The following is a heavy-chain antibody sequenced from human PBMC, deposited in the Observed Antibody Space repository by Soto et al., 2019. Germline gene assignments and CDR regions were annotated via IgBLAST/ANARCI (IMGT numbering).Heavy chain of an antibody. V-gene: IGHV3-23*01. CDR3: ARDAVYGDCLWLPDS. CDR1: GFTFSYYA. D-gene: IGHD4-17*01. J-gene: IGHJ5*01. Sequence: GGSLRLSCAASGFTFSYYAMMWVRQAPGKGLEWVAGILGRGTTYHADAVKGRFTISKDNAKSTLYLEMNSRRAEDAAVYYCARDAVYGDCLWLPDSWGQGTMVTVSS. CDR2: ILGRGTT.